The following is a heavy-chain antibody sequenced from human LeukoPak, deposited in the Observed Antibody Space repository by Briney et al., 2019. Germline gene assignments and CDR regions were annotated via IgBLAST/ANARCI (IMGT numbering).Heavy chain of an antibody. D-gene: IGHD3-3*01. V-gene: IGHV3-30*03. CDR3: ARLGSITIFGVVNDAFDI. Sequence: GRSLRLSCAASRFIFSSYGMHWVRQAPGKGLEWVAVISYDGSNKYYADSVKGRFTISRDNSKNTLYLQMNRLRAEDTAVYYCARLGSITIFGVVNDAFDIWGQGTMVTVSS. J-gene: IGHJ3*02. CDR1: RFIFSSYG. CDR2: ISYDGSNK.